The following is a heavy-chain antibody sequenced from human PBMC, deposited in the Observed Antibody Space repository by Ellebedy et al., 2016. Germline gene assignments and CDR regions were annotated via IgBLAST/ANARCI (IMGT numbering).Heavy chain of an antibody. CDR1: GGSISSYY. CDR3: ARDRAVAGLRYYYYGMDV. Sequence: SETLSLTXTVSGGSISSYYWSWIRQPPGKGLEWIGYIYYSGSTNYNPSLKSRVTISVDTSKNQFSLKLSSVTAADTAVYYCARDRAVAGLRYYYYGMDVWGQGTTVTVSS. J-gene: IGHJ6*02. V-gene: IGHV4-59*01. D-gene: IGHD6-19*01. CDR2: IYYSGST.